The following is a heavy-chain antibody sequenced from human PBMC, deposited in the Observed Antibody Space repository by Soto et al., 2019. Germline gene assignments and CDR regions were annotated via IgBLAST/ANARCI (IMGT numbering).Heavy chain of an antibody. CDR2: ISWNSGSI. J-gene: IGHJ6*03. D-gene: IGHD3-10*01. V-gene: IGHV3-9*01. CDR3: AKDRVVRGVDYYYYMDV. CDR1: GFTFDDYA. Sequence: GGSLRLSCAASGFTFDDYAMHWVRHAPGKGLEWVSGISWNSGSIGYADSVKGRFTISRDNAKNSLNLQMNSLRAEDTALYYCAKDRVVRGVDYYYYMDVWGKGTTVTVSS.